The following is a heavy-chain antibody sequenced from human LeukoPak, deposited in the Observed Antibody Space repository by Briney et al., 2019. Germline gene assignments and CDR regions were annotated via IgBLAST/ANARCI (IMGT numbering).Heavy chain of an antibody. D-gene: IGHD6-19*01. V-gene: IGHV3-30*18. J-gene: IGHJ4*02. CDR2: ISYDGSNK. CDR3: AKDRKGIAVAGFDY. CDR1: GFTFSSYG. Sequence: PGGSLRLSCAASGFTFSSYGMHWVRQAPGKGLEWVAVISYDGSNKYYADSVKGRFTISRDNSKNTLYLQMNSLRAEDTAVYYCAKDRKGIAVAGFDYWGQGTLVTVSS.